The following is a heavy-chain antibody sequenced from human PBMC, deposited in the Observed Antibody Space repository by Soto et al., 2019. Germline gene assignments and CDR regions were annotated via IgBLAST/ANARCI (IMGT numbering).Heavy chain of an antibody. J-gene: IGHJ6*02. CDR3: ARVRGIAVAGTRTFYYYGMDV. V-gene: IGHV6-1*01. D-gene: IGHD6-19*01. CDR2: TYYRSKWYN. Sequence: SQTLSLTCAISGDSVSSNSAAWNWIRQSPSRGLEWLGRTYYRSKWYNDYAVSVKSRITINPDTSKNQFSLQLNSVTPEDTAVYYCARVRGIAVAGTRTFYYYGMDVWGQGTTVTVSS. CDR1: GDSVSSNSAA.